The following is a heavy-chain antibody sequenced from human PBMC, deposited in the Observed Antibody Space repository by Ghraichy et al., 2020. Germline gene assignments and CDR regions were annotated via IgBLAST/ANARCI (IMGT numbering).Heavy chain of an antibody. CDR2: VYYNGDT. V-gene: IGHV4-39*01. CDR1: GGYITRNGNY. CDR3: VRPNLPSGWARFYFDY. J-gene: IGHJ4*02. Sequence: PETLSLTCTVSGGYITRNGNYWGWIRQSPGRGLEWIGSVYYNGDTYHNPSLRRRVSIGVDTSKNQFSLNLNSVTAADTAMDYGVRPNLPSGWARFYFDYWGQGILVTVSS. D-gene: IGHD6-19*01.